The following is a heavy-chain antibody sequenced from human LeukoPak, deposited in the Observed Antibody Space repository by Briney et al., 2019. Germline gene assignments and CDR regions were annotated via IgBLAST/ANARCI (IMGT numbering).Heavy chain of an antibody. CDR1: GGSISSSSYY. CDR2: IYYSGST. Sequence: SETLSLTCTVSGGSISSSSYYWGWIRQPPGKGLEWIGSIYYSGSTYYNPSLKSRVTISVDTSKNQFSLKLSSVTAADTAVYYCARDSGSSMYNWFDPWGQGTLVTVSP. D-gene: IGHD1-26*01. V-gene: IGHV4-39*02. J-gene: IGHJ5*02. CDR3: ARDSGSSMYNWFDP.